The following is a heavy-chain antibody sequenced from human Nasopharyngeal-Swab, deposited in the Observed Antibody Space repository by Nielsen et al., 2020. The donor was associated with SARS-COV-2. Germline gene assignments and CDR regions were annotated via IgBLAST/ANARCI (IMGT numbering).Heavy chain of an antibody. CDR3: ARVPRDHYYYGMDV. Sequence: WIRQPPGKGLEWIGSIYYSGSTYYNLSLKSRVTISVDTSKNQFSLKLSSVTAADTAVYYCARVPRDHYYYGMDVWGQGTTVTVSS. D-gene: IGHD5-24*01. CDR2: IYYSGST. V-gene: IGHV4-39*07. J-gene: IGHJ6*02.